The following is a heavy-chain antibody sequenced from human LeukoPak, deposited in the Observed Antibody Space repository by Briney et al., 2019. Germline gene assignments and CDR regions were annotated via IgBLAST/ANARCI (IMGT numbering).Heavy chain of an antibody. CDR2: IIPIFGTA. V-gene: IGHV1-69*01. J-gene: IGHJ6*02. D-gene: IGHD6-19*01. CDR1: GGTFSSYA. Sequence: SVKVSCKASGGTFSSYAISWVRQAPGQGLEWMGGIIPIFGTANYAQKFQGRVTITADESTSTAYMELSSLRSEDTAVYHCASAGIAVAGDYYYYGMDVWGQGTTVTVSS. CDR3: ASAGIAVAGDYYYYGMDV.